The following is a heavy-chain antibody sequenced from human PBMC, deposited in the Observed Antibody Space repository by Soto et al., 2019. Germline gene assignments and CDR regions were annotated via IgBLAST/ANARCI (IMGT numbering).Heavy chain of an antibody. CDR1: GLSLSTSGEA. CDR2: IYWDDDK. D-gene: IGHD3-10*02. CDR3: AHYVSSSPAGWFDP. J-gene: IGHJ5*02. Sequence: QITLKESGPTLVKPTQTLTLTCTFSGLSLSTSGEAVGWIRQPPGKALEWLALIYWDDDKRYNPTLKTRLTIAKDTSKNRVVLALTNMDPVDTATYYCAHYVSSSPAGWFDPGGQGILVTVSS. V-gene: IGHV2-5*02.